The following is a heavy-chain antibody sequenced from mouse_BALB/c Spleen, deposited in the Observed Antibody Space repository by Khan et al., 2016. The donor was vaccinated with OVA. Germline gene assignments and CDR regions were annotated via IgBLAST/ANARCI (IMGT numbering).Heavy chain of an antibody. CDR1: GYTFTDYV. CDR2: IYPGSGTT. V-gene: IGHV1-77*01. J-gene: IGHJ3*01. CDR3: AKNYASLFAY. Sequence: VQLQESGPELVKPGASVKMSCKASGYTFTDYVINWVKQRTGQGLEWIGEIYPGSGTTYYNEKFKGKATLTADKSSNTAYMQLSSLTSEDSAVYFCAKNYASLFAYWGQGTLVTVSA.